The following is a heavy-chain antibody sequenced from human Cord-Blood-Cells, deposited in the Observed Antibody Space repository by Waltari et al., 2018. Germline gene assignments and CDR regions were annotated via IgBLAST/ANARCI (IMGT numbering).Heavy chain of an antibody. V-gene: IGHV1-69*01. Sequence: QVQLVQSGAEVKKPGSSVKVSCKASGGTFSSYAISWVRQAPGQGLEWMGCIIPILCTANDAQKFQGRVTITADESTSTAYMELSSLRSEDTAVYYCARDRPPNSNYWFDPWGQGTLVTVSS. CDR3: ARDRPPNSNYWFDP. D-gene: IGHD4-4*01. CDR1: GGTFSSYA. J-gene: IGHJ5*02. CDR2: IIPILCTA.